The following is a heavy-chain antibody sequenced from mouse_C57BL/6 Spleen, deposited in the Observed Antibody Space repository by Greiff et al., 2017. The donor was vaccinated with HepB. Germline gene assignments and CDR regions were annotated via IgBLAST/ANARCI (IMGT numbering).Heavy chain of an antibody. CDR3: ARGGSYYGSSYYFDY. V-gene: IGHV1-81*01. CDR2: IYPRSGNT. J-gene: IGHJ2*01. Sequence: VMLVESGAELARPGASVKLSCKASGYTFTSYGISWVKQRTGQGLEWIGEIYPRSGNTYYNEKFKGKATLTADKSSSTAYMELRSLTSEDSAVYFCARGGSYYGSSYYFDYWGQGTTLTVSS. D-gene: IGHD1-1*01. CDR1: GYTFTSYG.